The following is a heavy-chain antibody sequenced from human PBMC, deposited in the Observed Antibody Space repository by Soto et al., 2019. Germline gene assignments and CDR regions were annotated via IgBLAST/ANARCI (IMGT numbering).Heavy chain of an antibody. D-gene: IGHD2-2*01. CDR3: ARHLLGYCSSTSCLYYYYYMDV. Sequence: QVQLVQSGAEVKKPGASVKVSCKASGYTFTSYGISWVRQAPGQGLEWMGWISAYNGNTNYAQKLQGRVTMTTDTSTSTAYMELRSLRSDDTAVYYCARHLLGYCSSTSCLYYYYYMDVWGKGTTVTVSS. V-gene: IGHV1-18*01. J-gene: IGHJ6*03. CDR2: ISAYNGNT. CDR1: GYTFTSYG.